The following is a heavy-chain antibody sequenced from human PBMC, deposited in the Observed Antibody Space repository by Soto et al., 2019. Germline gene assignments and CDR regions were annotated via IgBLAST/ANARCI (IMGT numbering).Heavy chain of an antibody. J-gene: IGHJ6*02. D-gene: IGHD3-3*01. CDR1: GYTFTSYG. CDR3: ARVDFDTIFGVVISGYPYYYGMDV. V-gene: IGHV1-18*01. Sequence: QVQLVQSGAEVKKPGASVKVSCKASGYTFTSYGISWVRQAPGQGLEWMGWISAYNGNTNYAQKLQGRVTMTTGTSTSTAYMELRSLRSDDTAVYYCARVDFDTIFGVVISGYPYYYGMDVWGQGTTVTVSS. CDR2: ISAYNGNT.